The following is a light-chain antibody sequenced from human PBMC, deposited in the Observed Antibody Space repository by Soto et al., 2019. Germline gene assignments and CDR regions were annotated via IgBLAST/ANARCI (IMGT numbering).Light chain of an antibody. CDR1: QRITTY. CDR2: GTS. CDR3: QQSYSTPLT. J-gene: IGKJ4*01. Sequence: DIQVTQSPSSLSASVGDRVTLTCRASQRITTYLNWYQQRPGKAPKLLIFGTSNLQSGVPSRFSGSGSGIEFTITISNLQPEDFATYYCQQSYSTPLTFGGGTYVEIK. V-gene: IGKV1-39*01.